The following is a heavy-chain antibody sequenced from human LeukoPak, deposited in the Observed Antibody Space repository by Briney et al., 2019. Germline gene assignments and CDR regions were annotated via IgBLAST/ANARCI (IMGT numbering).Heavy chain of an antibody. V-gene: IGHV4-34*03. Sequence: SETLSLTCAVYGGSFSGYYWSWIRQPPGGGLEWIGIIYYDGSTHYNPSLKSRVTISTDTSKNQFSLKLNSVTAADTAVYYCLNDAYKGHWGQGTLVTVSS. CDR3: LNDAYKGH. CDR2: IYYDGST. CDR1: GGSFSGYY. D-gene: IGHD5-24*01. J-gene: IGHJ4*02.